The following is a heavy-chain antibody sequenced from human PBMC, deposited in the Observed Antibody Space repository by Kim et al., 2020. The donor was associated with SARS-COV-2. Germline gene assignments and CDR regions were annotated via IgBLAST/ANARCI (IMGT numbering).Heavy chain of an antibody. CDR1: GYTFTTYA. CDR2: INAGNGDT. CDR3: ARGEPTMVLRS. V-gene: IGHV1-3*01. J-gene: IGHJ5*02. Sequence: ASVKVSCKASGYTFTTYALHWVRQAPGQRLEWMGWINAGNGDTQYSQKFQGRVSISRDTSASTAYMELSNVRSEDTAVYFCARGEPTMVLRSWGQGTLVTVSS. D-gene: IGHD3-10*01.